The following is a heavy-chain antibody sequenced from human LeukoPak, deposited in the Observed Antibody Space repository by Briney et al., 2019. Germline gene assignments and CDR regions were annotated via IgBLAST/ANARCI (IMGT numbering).Heavy chain of an antibody. J-gene: IGHJ4*02. V-gene: IGHV1-2*02. Sequence: ASVKVSCKASGYTFTSYYMHWVRQAPGQGLEWMGWINPNSGGTNYAQKFQGRVTMTRDTSISTAYMELSRLRSDDTAVYYCATLYDSSGYYLGDYWGQGTLVTVSS. CDR1: GYTFTSYY. D-gene: IGHD3-22*01. CDR2: INPNSGGT. CDR3: ATLYDSSGYYLGDY.